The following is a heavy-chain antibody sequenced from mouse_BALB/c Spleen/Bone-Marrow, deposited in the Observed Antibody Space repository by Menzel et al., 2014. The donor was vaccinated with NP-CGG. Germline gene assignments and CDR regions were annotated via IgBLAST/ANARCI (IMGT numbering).Heavy chain of an antibody. Sequence: DLVKPGAPVKLSCKASGYTFTNYWINWIKQRPGQGLEWIGRIAPGSGSTYHNEMFKGKATLTVDTSSSTAYIQLGSLSSEDSAVYFCARGIYYGNYVYAMDYWGQGTSVTVSS. V-gene: IGHV1S41*01. J-gene: IGHJ4*01. D-gene: IGHD2-1*01. CDR3: ARGIYYGNYVYAMDY. CDR1: GYTFTNYW. CDR2: IAPGSGST.